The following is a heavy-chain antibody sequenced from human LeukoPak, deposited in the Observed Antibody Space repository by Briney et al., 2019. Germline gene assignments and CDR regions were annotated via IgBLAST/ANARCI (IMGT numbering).Heavy chain of an antibody. V-gene: IGHV4-4*09. CDR3: ARLGVSTPPNLPHFDY. D-gene: IGHD2-8*01. CDR2: IYTSGST. Sequence: SETLSLTCTVSGGSISSYYWSWIRQPPGKGLEWIGYIYTSGSTNYNPSLKSRVTISVDTSKNQFSLKLSSVTAADTAVYYGARLGVSTPPNLPHFDYWGQGTLVTVSS. J-gene: IGHJ4*02. CDR1: GGSISSYY.